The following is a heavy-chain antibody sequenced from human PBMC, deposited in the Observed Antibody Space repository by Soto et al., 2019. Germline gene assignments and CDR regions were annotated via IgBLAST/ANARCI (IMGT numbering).Heavy chain of an antibody. CDR3: AKDHFVVVVAATINWFDP. Sequence: GGSLRLSCAASGFTLSSYAMSWVRQAPGKGLEWVSAISGSGGSTYYADSVKGRFTISRDNSKNTLYLQMNSLRAEDTAVYYCAKDHFVVVVAATINWFDPWGQGTLVTVSS. CDR2: ISGSGGST. CDR1: GFTLSSYA. V-gene: IGHV3-23*01. D-gene: IGHD2-15*01. J-gene: IGHJ5*02.